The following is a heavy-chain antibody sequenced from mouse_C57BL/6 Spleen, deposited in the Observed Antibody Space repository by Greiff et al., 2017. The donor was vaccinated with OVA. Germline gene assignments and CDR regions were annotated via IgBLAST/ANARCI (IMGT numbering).Heavy chain of an antibody. CDR1: GYTFTEYT. D-gene: IGHD2-5*01. J-gene: IGHJ4*01. CDR2: FYPGSGSI. V-gene: IGHV1-62-2*01. CDR3: AIHEDRAYCSNAYYAMDY. Sequence: VQLQQSGAELVKPGASVKLSCKASGYTFTEYTIHWVKQRSGQGLEWIGCFYPGSGSIKYNEKFKDKATLTADKSSSTVYMELSRLTSEDSAVYFCAIHEDRAYCSNAYYAMDYWGQGTSVTVSA.